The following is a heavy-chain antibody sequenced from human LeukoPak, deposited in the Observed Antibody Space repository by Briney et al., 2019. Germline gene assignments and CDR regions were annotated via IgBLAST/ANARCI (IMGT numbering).Heavy chain of an antibody. Sequence: PSETLSLTCAVYGGSFSGYYWSWLRQPPGKGLEWIGEINHSGSTNYNPSLKSRVTISVDTSKNQFSLKLSSVTAADTAVYYCARQDQLLFSDAFDIWGQGTMVTVSS. CDR3: ARQDQLLFSDAFDI. V-gene: IGHV4-34*01. J-gene: IGHJ3*02. CDR2: INHSGST. CDR1: GGSFSGYY. D-gene: IGHD2-2*01.